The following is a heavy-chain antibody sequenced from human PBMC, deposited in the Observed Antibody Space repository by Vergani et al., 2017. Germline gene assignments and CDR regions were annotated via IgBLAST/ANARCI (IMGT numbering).Heavy chain of an antibody. Sequence: QVQLQESGPGLVKPSQTLSLTCTVSGGSFSTGGQSWTWLRQSAGKGLEWIGRIYTSGATNYNPSLRSRAIMSLDKSITTAYLQWRSLKASDTAIYYCTRHVPCGDGACLHFDHWGQGTQVTVSS. CDR1: GGSFSTGGQS. CDR3: TRHVPCGDGACLHFDH. V-gene: IGHV4-61*02. CDR2: IYTSGAT. D-gene: IGHD2-21*01. J-gene: IGHJ4*02.